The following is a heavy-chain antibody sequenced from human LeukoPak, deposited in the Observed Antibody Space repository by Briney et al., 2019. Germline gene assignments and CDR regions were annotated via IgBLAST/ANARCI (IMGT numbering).Heavy chain of an antibody. CDR2: INHSGST. CDR3: ARGQTGSTVAYVLHYFDY. J-gene: IGHJ4*02. D-gene: IGHD4-23*01. V-gene: IGHV4-34*01. Sequence: SETLSLTCAVYGGSFSVYYWSWIRQPPGKGLEWVGEINHSGSTNYNPSLKSRVTISVDTSKNQFSLKLSSVTPADTAVYYCARGQTGSTVAYVLHYFDYWGQGTLVTVSS. CDR1: GGSFSVYY.